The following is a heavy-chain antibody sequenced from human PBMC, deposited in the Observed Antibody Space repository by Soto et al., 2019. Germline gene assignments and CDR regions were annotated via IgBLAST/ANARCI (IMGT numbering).Heavy chain of an antibody. V-gene: IGHV3-9*01. D-gene: IGHD3-22*01. CDR1: GFTFDDYA. CDR2: ISWNSGSI. J-gene: IGHJ3*02. Sequence: EVQLVESGGGLVQPGRSLRLSCAASGFTFDDYAMQWVRQAPGKGLEWVSGISWNSGSIGYADSVKGRFTISRDNAKNSLYPQMNSLRAEDTALYYCAKDDSSGYPGAAFDIWGQGTMVTVSS. CDR3: AKDDSSGYPGAAFDI.